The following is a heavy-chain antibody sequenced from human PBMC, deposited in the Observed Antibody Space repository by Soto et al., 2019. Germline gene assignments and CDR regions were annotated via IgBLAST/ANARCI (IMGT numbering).Heavy chain of an antibody. D-gene: IGHD1-7*01. CDR1: GDSVSSNSAA. J-gene: IGHJ6*02. V-gene: IGHV6-1*01. Sequence: TLSLTCAISGDSVSSNSAAWNWIRQSPSRGLEWLGRAYYRSKWDNDYAVSVKSRITINPDTSKNQFYMKLNSVTPEDTAVYYCARGLGELHMYYYGMDVWGQGTTVTVSS. CDR3: ARGLGELHMYYYGMDV. CDR2: AYYRSKWDN.